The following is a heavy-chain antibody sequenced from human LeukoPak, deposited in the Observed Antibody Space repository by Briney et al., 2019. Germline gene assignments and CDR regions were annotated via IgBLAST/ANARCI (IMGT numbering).Heavy chain of an antibody. J-gene: IGHJ6*03. CDR2: IYSGGST. Sequence: PGGSLRLSCAASGFTVSSNYMSWVRQAPGKGLEWVSVIYSGGSTYYADSVKGRFTISRDNSKNTLYLQMNSLRAEDTAVYYCARDRAGYYIYGWGKGTTVTVSS. V-gene: IGHV3-53*01. CDR3: ARDRAGYYIYG. CDR1: GFTVSSNY.